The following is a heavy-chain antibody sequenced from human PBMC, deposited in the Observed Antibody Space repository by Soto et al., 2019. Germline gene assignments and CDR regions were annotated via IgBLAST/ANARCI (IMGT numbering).Heavy chain of an antibody. Sequence: ASVKVSCKASGYPFTSYGISWVRQAPGQGLEGMGWISAYNGNTNYAQKLQGRVTMTTDTSTSTAYIELRSLRSDDTAVYYCARGYCTNGVCYTTYGYFDYWGQGTMVTVSS. CDR3: ARGYCTNGVCYTTYGYFDY. J-gene: IGHJ4*02. V-gene: IGHV1-18*04. CDR1: GYPFTSYG. CDR2: ISAYNGNT. D-gene: IGHD2-8*01.